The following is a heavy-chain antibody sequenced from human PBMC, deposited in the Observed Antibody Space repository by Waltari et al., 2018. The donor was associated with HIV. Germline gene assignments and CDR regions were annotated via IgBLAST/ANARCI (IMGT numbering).Heavy chain of an antibody. CDR2: IYHSGNT. Sequence: QVQLQESGPGLVKPSETLSLTCAVSGYSISSGYYWGWIRQPPGKGLEWIGSIYHSGNTYYNPSLKSRVTISVDTSKNQFSLKLSSVTAADTAVYYCARDPSITVFGVVKRGDAFDIWGQGTMVTVSS. D-gene: IGHD3-3*01. V-gene: IGHV4-38-2*02. CDR1: GYSISSGYY. CDR3: ARDPSITVFGVVKRGDAFDI. J-gene: IGHJ3*02.